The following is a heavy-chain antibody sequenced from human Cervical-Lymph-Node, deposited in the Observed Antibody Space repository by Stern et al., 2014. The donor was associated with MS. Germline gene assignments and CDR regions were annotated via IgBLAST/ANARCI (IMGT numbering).Heavy chain of an antibody. V-gene: IGHV5-10-1*01. J-gene: IGHJ3*02. D-gene: IGHD2-15*01. CDR3: ARRCSRRIDAFDI. CDR1: GYSFTSYW. CDR2: IDPSVSYT. Sequence: EVQLVQSGAEVKKPGESLRISCEGSGYSFTSYWISWVRQMPGKGLEWMGRIDPSVSYTTYSRSFQGHVTISADKSISTAYLQWSSLKASDTAMYYCARRCSRRIDAFDIWGQGTMVTVSS.